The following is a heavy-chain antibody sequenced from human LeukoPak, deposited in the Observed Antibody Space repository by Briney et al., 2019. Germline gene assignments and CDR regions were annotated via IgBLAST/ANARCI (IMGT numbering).Heavy chain of an antibody. CDR3: ARDQTYYDILTGYYHGDYFFDY. CDR2: INPNSGGT. CDR1: GYTFTSYG. J-gene: IGHJ4*02. Sequence: ASVKVSCKASGYTFTSYGISWVRQAPGQGLEWMGWINPNSGGTNYAQKFQGRVTMTRDTSISTAYMELSRLRSDDTAVYYCARDQTYYDILTGYYHGDYFFDYWGQGTLVTVSS. D-gene: IGHD3-9*01. V-gene: IGHV1-2*02.